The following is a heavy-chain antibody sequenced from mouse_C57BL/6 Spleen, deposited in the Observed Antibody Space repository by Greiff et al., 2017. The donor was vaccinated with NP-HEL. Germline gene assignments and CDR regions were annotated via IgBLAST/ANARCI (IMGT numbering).Heavy chain of an antibody. CDR3: AHYYGSSSYYAMDY. J-gene: IGHJ4*01. D-gene: IGHD1-1*01. CDR2: IYPGDGDT. CDR1: GYAFSSSW. V-gene: IGHV1-82*01. Sequence: VQLQQSGPELVKPGASVKISCKASGYAFSSSWMNWVKQRPGKGLEWIGRIYPGDGDTNYNGKFKGKATLTADKSSSTAYMQLSSLTSEDSAVYFGAHYYGSSSYYAMDYWGQGTSVTVSS.